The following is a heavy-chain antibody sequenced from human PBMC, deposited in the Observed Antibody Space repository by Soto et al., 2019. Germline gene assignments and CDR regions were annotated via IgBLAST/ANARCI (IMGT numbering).Heavy chain of an antibody. CDR1: GFTFTSYA. CDR3: AKFPEYSAYDGSYFDY. V-gene: IGHV3-23*01. D-gene: IGHD5-12*01. Sequence: GGSLRLSCAASGFTFTSYAMSWVRQAPAKGLEWVSVISGTGGTTYHAGSVKGRFTISRDNSKNTLYLQMNSLRGEDTAVYYCAKFPEYSAYDGSYFDYWGHGTLVTVSS. J-gene: IGHJ4*01. CDR2: ISGTGGTT.